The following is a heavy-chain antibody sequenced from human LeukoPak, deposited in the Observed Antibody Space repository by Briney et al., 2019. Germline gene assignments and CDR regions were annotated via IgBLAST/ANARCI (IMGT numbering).Heavy chain of an antibody. V-gene: IGHV3-23*01. CDR2: ISGNGGNK. J-gene: IGHJ4*02. Sequence: GGSLRLSCAASGFTFSSYAMSWVRQAPGKGLEWVSVISGNGGNKYYADSVKGRFTISRDNSKNTLYLQMNSLRAEDTAVYYCAKDGHVSSGWFYYCGQGTLVTVSS. CDR1: GFTFSSYA. CDR3: AKDGHVSSGWFYY. D-gene: IGHD6-19*01.